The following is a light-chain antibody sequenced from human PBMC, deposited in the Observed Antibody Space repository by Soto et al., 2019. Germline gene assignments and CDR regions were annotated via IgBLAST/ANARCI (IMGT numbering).Light chain of an antibody. CDR2: AAS. Sequence: AIRMTQSPSSLSASTGDRVTITCRASQGISRYLAWYQQKPGKAPKLLIYAASTLQSGVPSRFSGSGSGTDFTLTISCLQSEDFATYYCQQYYSSPYTFGQGTKLEIK. J-gene: IGKJ2*01. V-gene: IGKV1-8*01. CDR3: QQYYSSPYT. CDR1: QGISRY.